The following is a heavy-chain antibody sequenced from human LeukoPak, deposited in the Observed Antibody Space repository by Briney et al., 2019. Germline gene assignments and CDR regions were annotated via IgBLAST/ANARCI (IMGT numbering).Heavy chain of an antibody. Sequence: PGGSLRLSCAASGFTFSSYWMSWVRQAPGKGLEWVANIKQDGSEKSYVDSVKGRFTISRDNTKNSLYLQMNSLRAEDTAVYFCAREVGTPQAFDIWGQGTMVTVSS. D-gene: IGHD1-26*01. V-gene: IGHV3-7*01. CDR3: AREVGTPQAFDI. J-gene: IGHJ3*02. CDR2: IKQDGSEK. CDR1: GFTFSSYW.